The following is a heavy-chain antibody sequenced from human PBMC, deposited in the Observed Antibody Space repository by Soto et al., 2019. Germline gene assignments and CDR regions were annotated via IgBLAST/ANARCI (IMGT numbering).Heavy chain of an antibody. CDR3: TRDASRDSSARGWFDP. Sequence: PGGSLRLSYAASGFTFSSYSMNWVRQAPGKGLEWVSSISSSSSYIYYADSVKGRFTISRDNAKNSLHLQMNSLRAEDTAVYYCTRDASRDSSARGWFDPWGPGTLVTVSS. J-gene: IGHJ5*02. D-gene: IGHD6-13*01. CDR1: GFTFSSYS. V-gene: IGHV3-21*01. CDR2: ISSSSSYI.